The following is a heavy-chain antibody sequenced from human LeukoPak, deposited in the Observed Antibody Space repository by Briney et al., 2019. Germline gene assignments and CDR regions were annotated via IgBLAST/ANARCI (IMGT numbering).Heavy chain of an antibody. Sequence: ASVKVSCKASGYTFTVFDINWVRQAPGRGLEWMGWMNPNSGNTVYAQKFQGRVTMTRDTSINTGRMELTSLTSEDTAVYYCARALDRSYYYVYLSWGQGTVISVSS. J-gene: IGHJ5*02. CDR1: GYTFTVFD. V-gene: IGHV1-8*01. D-gene: IGHD3-16*01. CDR2: MNPNSGNT. CDR3: ARALDRSYYYVYLS.